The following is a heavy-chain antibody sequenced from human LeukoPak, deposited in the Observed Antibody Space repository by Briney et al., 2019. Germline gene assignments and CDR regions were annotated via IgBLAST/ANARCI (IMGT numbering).Heavy chain of an antibody. J-gene: IGHJ5*02. CDR1: GYTFTGYY. CDR2: INPNSGGT. Sequence: ASVKVSCKAPGYTFTGYYMHWVRQAPGQGLEWMGWINPNSGGTNYAQKFQGRVTMTRDTSISTAYMELSRLRSDDTAVYYCARADYDILTGYYETLNWFDPWGQGTLVTVSS. V-gene: IGHV1-2*02. CDR3: ARADYDILTGYYETLNWFDP. D-gene: IGHD3-9*01.